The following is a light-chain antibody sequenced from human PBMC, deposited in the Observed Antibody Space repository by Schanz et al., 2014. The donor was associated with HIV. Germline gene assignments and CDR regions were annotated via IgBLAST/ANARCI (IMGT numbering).Light chain of an antibody. V-gene: IGLV1-40*01. CDR3: AAWDDSLNGVV. CDR2: DND. CDR1: SSNIGAGYD. J-gene: IGLJ2*01. Sequence: QSVLTQPPSLSGAPGQRISLSCNGSSSNIGAGYDVHWYQHFPGTAPRLLIFDNDNRPSGVPDRFSGSKFGTSASLIISALQGEDEGDYYCAAWDDSLNGVVFGGGTKLTVL.